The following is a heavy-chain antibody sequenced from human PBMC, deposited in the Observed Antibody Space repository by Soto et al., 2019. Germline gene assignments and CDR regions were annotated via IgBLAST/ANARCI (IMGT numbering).Heavy chain of an antibody. J-gene: IGHJ4*02. CDR3: ASHYDSSGHTAYFDY. V-gene: IGHV1-69*13. D-gene: IGHD3-22*01. Sequence: ASVKVSCKASGGTFSSYAISWVRQAPGQGLEWMGGIIPIFGTANYAQKFQGRVTITADESTSTAYMELSSLRSEDTAVYYCASHYDSSGHTAYFDYWGQGTLVTVSS. CDR1: GGTFSSYA. CDR2: IIPIFGTA.